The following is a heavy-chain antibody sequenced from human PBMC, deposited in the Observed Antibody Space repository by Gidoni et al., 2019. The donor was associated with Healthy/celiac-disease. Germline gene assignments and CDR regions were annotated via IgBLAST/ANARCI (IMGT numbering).Heavy chain of an antibody. J-gene: IGHJ6*02. Sequence: QVQLVQSGAEVKKPGSSVKVSCKASGGTFSSYAIRWVRQAPGQGLEWMGGIIPIFGTANYEQKFKGRVTITADESTSTAYMELSSLRSEDTAVYYCASNPDYYDSSGYRRYYYYGMDVWGQGTTVTVSS. CDR2: IIPIFGTA. CDR3: ASNPDYYDSSGYRRYYYYGMDV. V-gene: IGHV1-69*01. CDR1: GGTFSSYA. D-gene: IGHD3-22*01.